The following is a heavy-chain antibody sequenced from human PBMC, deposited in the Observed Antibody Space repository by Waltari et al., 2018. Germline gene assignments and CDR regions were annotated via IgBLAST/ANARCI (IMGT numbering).Heavy chain of an antibody. J-gene: IGHJ4*02. CDR2: IKQDGSGK. CDR3: ARRNGCDY. Sequence: EVQLVESGGGLVQPGGSLRLSCAASGFTFSDNWMTWVRQAPGKGLEWVAKIKQDGSGKDYVDSVKGRFTISRDNAKNSLYLQMNSLRAEDSAVYYCARRNGCDYWGQGTLVTVSS. V-gene: IGHV3-7*01. CDR1: GFTFSDNW. D-gene: IGHD6-19*01.